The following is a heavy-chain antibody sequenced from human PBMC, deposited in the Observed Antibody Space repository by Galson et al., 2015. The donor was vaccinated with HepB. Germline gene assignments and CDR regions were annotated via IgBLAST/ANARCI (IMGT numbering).Heavy chain of an antibody. V-gene: IGHV1-8*01. Sequence: SVKVSCKASGYTFTSYDINWVRQATGQGLEWMGWMNPNSGNTGYAQKFQGRVTMTRNTSISTAYMELSSLRSEDTAVYYCARLVPEGRGAAAKLLWFREPHFYYYYYYMDVWGQGTLVTVSS. CDR2: MNPNSGNT. D-gene: IGHD3-10*01. CDR1: GYTFTSYD. CDR3: ARLVPEGRGAAAKLLWFREPHFYYYYYYMDV. J-gene: IGHJ6*03.